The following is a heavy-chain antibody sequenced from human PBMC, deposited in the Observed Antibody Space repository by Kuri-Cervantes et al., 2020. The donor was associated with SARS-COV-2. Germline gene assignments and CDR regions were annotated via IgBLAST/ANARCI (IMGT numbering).Heavy chain of an antibody. Sequence: GGSLRLSCVASGFTFSSHDMHWVRQPTGKGLEWVSGIATAGDPYFAASVTGRFTISRENAKNSLYLQMDSLRAGGTAVYYCARVSWGGDGFDIWGQGTMVTVSS. CDR1: GFTFSSHD. D-gene: IGHD3-16*01. CDR3: ARVSWGGDGFDI. CDR2: IATAGDP. V-gene: IGHV3-13*05. J-gene: IGHJ3*02.